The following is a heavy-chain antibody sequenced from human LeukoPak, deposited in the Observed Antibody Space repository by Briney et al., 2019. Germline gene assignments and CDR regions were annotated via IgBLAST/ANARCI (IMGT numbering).Heavy chain of an antibody. CDR1: GFTFSSYA. V-gene: IGHV3-30*01. CDR3: ARDSTYYYGSGSSGPHYFDY. Sequence: GRSLRLSCAASGFTFSSYAMHWVRQAPGKGLEWVAVISYDGGNTYYADSVKGRFTIYRDNSKNTLYLQLNSLRAEDTAVYYCARDSTYYYGSGSSGPHYFDYWGQGTLVTVSS. J-gene: IGHJ4*02. D-gene: IGHD3-10*01. CDR2: ISYDGGNT.